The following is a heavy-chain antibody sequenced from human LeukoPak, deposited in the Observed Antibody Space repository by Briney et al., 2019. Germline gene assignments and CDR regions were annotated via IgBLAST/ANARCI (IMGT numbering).Heavy chain of an antibody. V-gene: IGHV3-30*03. CDR2: ISYDGSNK. D-gene: IGHD2-8*01. J-gene: IGHJ4*02. Sequence: GRSLRLSCAASGFTFSSYGMHWVRQAPGKGLEWVAVISYDGSNKYYVDSVKGRFTISRDNSKNTLYLQMNSLRAEDTAVYYCARDFQYCTNDVCGYWGQGTLVTVSS. CDR3: ARDFQYCTNDVCGY. CDR1: GFTFSSYG.